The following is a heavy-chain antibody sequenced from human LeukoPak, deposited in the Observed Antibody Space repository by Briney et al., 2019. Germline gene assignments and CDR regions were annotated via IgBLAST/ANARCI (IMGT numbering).Heavy chain of an antibody. CDR3: AREKVGGTNHFDY. J-gene: IGHJ4*02. V-gene: IGHV1-18*01. Sequence: GASVKVSCKASGYTFTSSGISWVRQAPGQGLEWMGWIGAYSGNTKYAQNLQGRVTMTRDTSTSTAYMELRSLRSDDTAVYYCAREKVGGTNHFDYWGQGTLGSVSS. CDR1: GYTFTSSG. D-gene: IGHD1-26*01. CDR2: IGAYSGNT.